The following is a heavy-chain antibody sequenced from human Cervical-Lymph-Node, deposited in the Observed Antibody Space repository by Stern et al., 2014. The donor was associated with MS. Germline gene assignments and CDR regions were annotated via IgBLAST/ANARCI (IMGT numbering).Heavy chain of an antibody. CDR1: GGTFSSYA. CDR3: ARVMGGSSGWYHYYYGMDV. V-gene: IGHV1-69*01. J-gene: IGHJ6*02. CDR2: IIPIFGTA. D-gene: IGHD6-19*01. Sequence: QVQLVQSGAEVKKPGSSVKVSCKASGGTFSSYAISWVRQAPGQGLEWMGGIIPIFGTANYAKKFQGRVTITADESTSTAYMELSSLRSEDTAVYYCARVMGGSSGWYHYYYGMDVWGQGTTVTVSS.